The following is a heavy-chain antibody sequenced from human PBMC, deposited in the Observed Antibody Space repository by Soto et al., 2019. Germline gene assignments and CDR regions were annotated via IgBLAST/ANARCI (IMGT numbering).Heavy chain of an antibody. Sequence: SETLSLTCAVYGLSFSGYYWSWIRQPPGKGLEWIGEINHSGSTNYNPSLKSRVTISVDTSKNQFSLKLSSVTAADTAVYYCARIALDIVVVPAARGIDPWGQGTLVTVSS. J-gene: IGHJ5*02. CDR3: ARIALDIVVVPAARGIDP. CDR2: INHSGST. V-gene: IGHV4-34*01. CDR1: GLSFSGYY. D-gene: IGHD2-2*03.